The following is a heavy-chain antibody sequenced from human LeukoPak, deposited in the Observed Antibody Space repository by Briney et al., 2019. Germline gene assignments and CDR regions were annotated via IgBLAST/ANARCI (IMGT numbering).Heavy chain of an antibody. J-gene: IGHJ4*02. V-gene: IGHV3-73*01. Sequence: QPGGSLRLSCAASGFTFSGSAMYWVRQASGKGLEWVGRIRSKANSYATAYAASVKGRFTISRDDSKNTAYLQMNSLKAEHTAVYYCTTTYDFWSGPTYYFDYWGQGTLVTVSS. CDR2: IRSKANSYAT. CDR1: GFTFSGSA. D-gene: IGHD3-3*01. CDR3: TTTYDFWSGPTYYFDY.